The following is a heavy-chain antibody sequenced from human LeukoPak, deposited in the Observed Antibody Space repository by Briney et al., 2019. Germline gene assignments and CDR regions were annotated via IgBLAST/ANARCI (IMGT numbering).Heavy chain of an antibody. J-gene: IGHJ4*02. V-gene: IGHV3-15*01. CDR3: TTGPYDYGSGTYYH. D-gene: IGHD3-10*01. Sequence: PGGALRLSCAAPGFTFSNAWMSWVRQAPGKGAEGVGRIKSKTDGGTTDYAAPVKGRFTISRDDSKNTLYVQMNSLKTEDTAVYYCTTGPYDYGSGTYYHWGQGTLVTVSS. CDR2: IKSKTDGGTT. CDR1: GFTFSNAW.